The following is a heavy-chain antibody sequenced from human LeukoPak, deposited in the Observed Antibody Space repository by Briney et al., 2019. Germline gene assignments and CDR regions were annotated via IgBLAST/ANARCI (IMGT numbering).Heavy chain of an antibody. J-gene: IGHJ4*02. CDR3: VVFNYRGNSGDF. Sequence: GGSLSLSCAASAFTFSSYAMHWVRQAPGKGLEWVAVISFDGSQKYYADSVKGRFTISRENSNNTLNLQMNSLRAEETAVYYGVVFNYRGNSGDFWGQGTLVTVSS. CDR2: ISFDGSQK. V-gene: IGHV3-30*08. CDR1: AFTFSSYA. D-gene: IGHD4-23*01.